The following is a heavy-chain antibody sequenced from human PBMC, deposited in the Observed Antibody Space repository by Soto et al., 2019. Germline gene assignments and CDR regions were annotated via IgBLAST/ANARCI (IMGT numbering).Heavy chain of an antibody. CDR1: GFIFSNAW. J-gene: IGHJ4*02. Sequence: EVQLVESGGGLVKPGGSLRLSCAASGFIFSNAWMSWVRQAPGKGLEWVGRIQSKTDGGTTDYAAPVKGRFSISRDDSRNTIYLQMISLKIEDTAVYYCTTGPLDYWGQGTLVTVSS. V-gene: IGHV3-15*01. CDR3: TTGPLDY. CDR2: IQSKTDGGTT.